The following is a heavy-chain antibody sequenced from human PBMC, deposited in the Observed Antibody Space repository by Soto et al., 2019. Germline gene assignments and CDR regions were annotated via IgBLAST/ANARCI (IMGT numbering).Heavy chain of an antibody. J-gene: IGHJ5*02. Sequence: PSETLSLTCTVSGGSISSGYYYWSWIRQPPGKGLEWIGYIYYSGSTYYNPSLKSRVTISVDTSKNQFSLKLSSVTAADTAVYYCARDKKVVADKWFDPWGQGTLVTVSS. D-gene: IGHD2-15*01. CDR2: IYYSGST. V-gene: IGHV4-30-4*01. CDR1: GGSISSGYYY. CDR3: ARDKKVVADKWFDP.